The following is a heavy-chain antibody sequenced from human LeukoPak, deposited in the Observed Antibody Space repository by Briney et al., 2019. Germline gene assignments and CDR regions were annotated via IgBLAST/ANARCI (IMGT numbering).Heavy chain of an antibody. J-gene: IGHJ5*02. CDR1: GFTFNIYA. D-gene: IGHD3-10*01. CDR3: ARDRPNYHENNGHYYQRDGDH. Sequence: TGGSLRLSCAASGFTFNIYAMSWVRLAPGKGLQWVASTCGSAGCTFYADSVKGRFTISRDNSKNTLYLQMNSLRAEDTAIYFCARDRPNYHENNGHYYQRDGDHWGQGTLVTVSS. V-gene: IGHV3-23*01. CDR2: TCGSAGCT.